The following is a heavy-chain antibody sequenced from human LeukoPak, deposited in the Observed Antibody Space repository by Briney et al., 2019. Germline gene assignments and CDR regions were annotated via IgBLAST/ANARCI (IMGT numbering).Heavy chain of an antibody. J-gene: IGHJ6*03. CDR1: GFTFSDYY. CDR2: ISSSGSTI. CDR3: ARSGVAESVYYYYMDV. V-gene: IGHV3-11*01. D-gene: IGHD2-15*01. Sequence: GGSLRPSCAASGFTFSDYYMSWIRQAPGKGLEWVSYISSSGSTIYYADSVKGRFTISRDNAKNSLYLQMNSLRAEDTAVYYCARSGVAESVYYYYMDVWGKRTTVTLSS.